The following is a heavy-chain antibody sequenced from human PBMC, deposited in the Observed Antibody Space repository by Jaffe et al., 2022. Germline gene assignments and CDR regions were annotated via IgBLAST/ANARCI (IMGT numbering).Heavy chain of an antibody. CDR2: ILPSDSNT. V-gene: IGHV1-46*01. CDR3: ITGYSSGNGIE. D-gene: IGHD6-19*01. Sequence: QVLLVQSGAEVEKPGASVKASCKASGYTFTNYYMHWVRQAPGQGLEWMGRILPSDSNTRYAQKFQGRLTLTRDTSTSTVYMELSSLRSEDTAVYYCITGYSSGNGIEWGQGTLVTVSS. CDR1: GYTFTNYY. J-gene: IGHJ4*02.